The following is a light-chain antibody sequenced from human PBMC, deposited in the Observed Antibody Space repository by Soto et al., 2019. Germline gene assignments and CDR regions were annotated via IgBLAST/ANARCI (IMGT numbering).Light chain of an antibody. V-gene: IGKV1-5*03. CDR2: KAS. Sequence: DIQMTQSPSTLSGSVGDRVTITCRASQTISSWLAWYQQKPGKAPKLLIYKASTFKSGVPSRFSGSGSGTEFTLTISSLQPDDFATYYCHHYNSYSEAFGQGTKVELK. CDR1: QTISSW. CDR3: HHYNSYSEA. J-gene: IGKJ1*01.